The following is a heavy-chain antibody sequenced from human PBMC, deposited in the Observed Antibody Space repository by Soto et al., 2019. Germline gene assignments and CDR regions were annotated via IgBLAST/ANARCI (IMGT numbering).Heavy chain of an antibody. Sequence: QVQLVQSGAEVKKPGASVRVSCKASGYTFTSYDINWVRQAAGQGLEWMGWMNPISGNTGYAEKFQGIETTTRDTSISTAYMELSSLRTEDTGVHYCARGVYGGGRGSDYWGQGTRVTVSS. J-gene: IGHJ4*02. CDR1: GYTFTSYD. V-gene: IGHV1-8*01. CDR3: ARGVYGGGRGSDY. CDR2: MNPISGNT. D-gene: IGHD4-17*01.